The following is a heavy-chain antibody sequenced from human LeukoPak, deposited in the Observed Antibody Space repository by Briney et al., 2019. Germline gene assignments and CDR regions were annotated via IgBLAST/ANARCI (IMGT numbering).Heavy chain of an antibody. V-gene: IGHV5-10-1*01. CDR3: ARHGGPSRFDP. J-gene: IGHJ5*02. Sequence: GESLRISCRGSGNSFTSYWITWVRQMPGKGLEWMGKIDPSDSYTNYSPSFQGHVTISADKSISTAYLQWSSLKASDTAMYYCARHGGPSRFDPWGQGTLVAVSS. CDR1: GNSFTSYW. CDR2: IDPSDSYT.